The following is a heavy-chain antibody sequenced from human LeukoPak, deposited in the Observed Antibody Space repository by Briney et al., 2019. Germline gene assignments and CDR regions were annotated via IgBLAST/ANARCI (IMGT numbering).Heavy chain of an antibody. V-gene: IGHV4-59*01. Sequence: AETLCLTCTASGGSISSYYWSWIRQPPGKGLEWIGYIYYSGSSNYNPSLKSRGTIPVDTSKNPFSLKLSSVTAADTAVYYCARASPKPIPLLVDSGGERTMVTVSS. D-gene: IGHD3-3*01. CDR3: ARASPKPIPLLVDS. CDR1: GGSISSYY. J-gene: IGHJ3*02. CDR2: IYYSGSS.